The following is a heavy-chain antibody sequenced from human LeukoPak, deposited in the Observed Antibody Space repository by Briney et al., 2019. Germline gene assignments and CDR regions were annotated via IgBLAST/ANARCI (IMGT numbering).Heavy chain of an antibody. V-gene: IGHV3-30*18. CDR3: AKARLLYCSSTSCPDTNYFDY. CDR1: EFTFSSYG. Sequence: GGSLRLSCAASEFTFSSYGMHWVRQAPGKGLEWVAVISYDGSNKYYADSVKGRFTISRDNSKNTLYLQMNSLRAEDTAVYYCAKARLLYCSSTSCPDTNYFDYWGQGTLVTVSS. D-gene: IGHD2-2*01. CDR2: ISYDGSNK. J-gene: IGHJ4*02.